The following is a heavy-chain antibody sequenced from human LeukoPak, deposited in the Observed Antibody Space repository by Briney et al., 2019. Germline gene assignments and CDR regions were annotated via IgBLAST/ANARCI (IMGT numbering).Heavy chain of an antibody. CDR2: ISSSSRFI. CDR1: GISFSNYS. J-gene: IGHJ4*02. V-gene: IGHV3-21*01. CDR3: AKVSAGELPIPYFDY. D-gene: IGHD3-10*01. Sequence: GGSLRLSCAASGISFSNYSMNWVRQAPGKGLEWVSLISSSSRFIYYGDSVKGRFTISRDNAKKSLYLQMNSLRAEDTAVYYCAKVSAGELPIPYFDYWGQGTLVTVSS.